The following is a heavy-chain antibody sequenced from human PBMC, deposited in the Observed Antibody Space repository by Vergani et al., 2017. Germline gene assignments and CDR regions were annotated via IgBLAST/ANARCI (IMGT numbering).Heavy chain of an antibody. Sequence: EVQLVESGGGLVQPGGSLRLSCAASGFTFSSYEMNWVRQAPGKGLELVSYISSSGSTIYYADSVKGRFTISRDNAKNSLYLQMNSLRAEDTAVYYCARYIVATITYYYYYYMDVWGKGTTVTVSS. V-gene: IGHV3-48*03. CDR2: ISSSGSTI. J-gene: IGHJ6*03. CDR1: GFTFSSYE. D-gene: IGHD5-12*01. CDR3: ARYIVATITYYYYYYMDV.